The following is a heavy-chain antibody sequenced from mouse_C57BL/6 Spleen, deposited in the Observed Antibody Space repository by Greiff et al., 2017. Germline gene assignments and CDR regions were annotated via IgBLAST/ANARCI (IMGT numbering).Heavy chain of an antibody. CDR3: ARIARDYYGSRRYFDY. CDR1: GFSLSTFGMG. Sequence: VKLQESGPGILQPSQTLSLTCSFSGFSLSTFGMGVGWIRQPSGMGLEWLAHIWWDDDKYYNPAMKSRLTISKDTSKNQVFLKSANVDTADTATYYCARIARDYYGSRRYFDYWGQGTTLTVSA. V-gene: IGHV8-8*01. D-gene: IGHD1-1*01. J-gene: IGHJ2*01. CDR2: IWWDDDK.